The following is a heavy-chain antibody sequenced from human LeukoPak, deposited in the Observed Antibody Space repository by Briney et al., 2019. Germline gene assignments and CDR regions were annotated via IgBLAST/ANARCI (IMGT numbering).Heavy chain of an antibody. D-gene: IGHD5-24*01. V-gene: IGHV3-53*01. J-gene: IGHJ4*02. CDR2: IYSGGST. Sequence: PGGSLRLSCTASGFMVTSNYMNWVRQAPGKGLEWVSVIYSGGSTYYADSVKGRFTISRDNSKNTLYLQMNSLRAEDTAVYYCARVVQRWLQDWGQGTLVTVSS. CDR1: GFMVTSNY. CDR3: ARVVQRWLQD.